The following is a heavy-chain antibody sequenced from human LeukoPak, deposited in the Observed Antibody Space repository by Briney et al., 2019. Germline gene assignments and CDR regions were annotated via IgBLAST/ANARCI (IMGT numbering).Heavy chain of an antibody. Sequence: GESLKISCKGSGYSFTSYGISWVRQAPGQGLEWMGWISAYNDNTNYAQKLQGRVTMTTDTSTSTAYMELRSLRSDDTAVYYCARGLTPFDYWGQGTLVTVSS. V-gene: IGHV1-18*01. CDR2: ISAYNDNT. D-gene: IGHD4/OR15-4a*01. CDR1: GYSFTSYG. J-gene: IGHJ4*02. CDR3: ARGLTPFDY.